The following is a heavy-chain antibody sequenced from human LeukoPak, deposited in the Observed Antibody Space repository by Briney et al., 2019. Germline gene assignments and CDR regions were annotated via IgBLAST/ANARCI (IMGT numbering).Heavy chain of an antibody. V-gene: IGHV4-39*01. CDR2: IYYSGST. Sequence: SETLSLTCTVSGGSISSSSYYWGWIRQPPGKGLEWIGSIYYSGSTYYNPSLKSRVTISVDTSKNQFSLKLSSVPAADTAVYYCARRISSSWYYFDYWGQGTLVTVSS. D-gene: IGHD6-13*01. J-gene: IGHJ4*02. CDR1: GGSISSSSYY. CDR3: ARRISSSWYYFDY.